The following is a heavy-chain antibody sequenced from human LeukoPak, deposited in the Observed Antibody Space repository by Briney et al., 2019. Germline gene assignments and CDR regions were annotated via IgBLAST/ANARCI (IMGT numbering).Heavy chain of an antibody. D-gene: IGHD3-10*01. Sequence: GESLKISCKGSGCSFTSYWIGWVRQMPGKGLEWMGIIYPGDSDTRYSPSFQGQVTISADKSISTAYLQWSSLKASDTAMYYCARRGPDNYGSGSYPLYYFDYWGQGTLVTVSS. CDR2: IYPGDSDT. V-gene: IGHV5-51*01. J-gene: IGHJ4*02. CDR1: GCSFTSYW. CDR3: ARRGPDNYGSGSYPLYYFDY.